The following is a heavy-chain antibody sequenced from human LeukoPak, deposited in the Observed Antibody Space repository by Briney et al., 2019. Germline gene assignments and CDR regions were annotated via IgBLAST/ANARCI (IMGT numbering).Heavy chain of an antibody. Sequence: GGSLRLSCAASGFTFSSYEMNWVRQAPGKGLEWVSYISSSGSTIYYADSVKGRFTISRDNSKNTLYLQMNSLRAEDTAVYYRAKDGSGSYPFDAWGQGTLVTVSS. V-gene: IGHV3-48*03. CDR2: ISSSGSTI. CDR1: GFTFSSYE. J-gene: IGHJ5*02. D-gene: IGHD1-26*01. CDR3: AKDGSGSYPFDA.